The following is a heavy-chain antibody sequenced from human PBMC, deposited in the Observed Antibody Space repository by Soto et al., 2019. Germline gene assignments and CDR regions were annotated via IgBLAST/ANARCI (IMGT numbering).Heavy chain of an antibody. CDR3: AKTLRFLELALDYYYGMDV. V-gene: IGHV3-30*18. D-gene: IGHD3-3*01. J-gene: IGHJ6*02. Sequence: QVQLVESGGGVVQPGRSLRLSCVASGFTFNRYGIHWVRQAPGNGLEWVALISDDGSDKDYADSVKGRFTISRDNSKNTLYLQMNSLRPEDTAVYYCAKTLRFLELALDYYYGMDVWGQGTTVTVSS. CDR2: ISDDGSDK. CDR1: GFTFNRYG.